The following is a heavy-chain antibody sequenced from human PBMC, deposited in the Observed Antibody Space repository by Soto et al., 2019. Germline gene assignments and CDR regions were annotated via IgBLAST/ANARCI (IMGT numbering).Heavy chain of an antibody. CDR3: ARADYDSSSAGVDY. CDR1: GFTFSSYG. V-gene: IGHV3-33*01. Sequence: QVQLVESGGGVVQPGRSLRLSCAASGFTFSSYGMHWVRQAPGKGLEWVAVIWYDGSNKYYADSVKGRFTISRDNSKNTLYLQMNSLRAEDTAVYYCARADYDSSSAGVDYWGQGTLVTVSS. D-gene: IGHD3-22*01. J-gene: IGHJ4*02. CDR2: IWYDGSNK.